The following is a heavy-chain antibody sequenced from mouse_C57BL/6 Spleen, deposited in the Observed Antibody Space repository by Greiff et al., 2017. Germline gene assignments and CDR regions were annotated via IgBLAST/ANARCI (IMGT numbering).Heavy chain of an antibody. Sequence: EVQLQQSGPGLVKPSQSLSLTCSVTGYSITSGSYWNWLRPFPGNKLEWMGYISYDGSNNYTPSLTNRISITRDTSKNQFFLKLNSVTTEDTATYYCARDDYGNAMDYWGQGTSVTVSS. V-gene: IGHV3-6*01. CDR2: ISYDGSN. J-gene: IGHJ4*01. CDR3: ARDDYGNAMDY. CDR1: GYSITSGSY. D-gene: IGHD2-4*01.